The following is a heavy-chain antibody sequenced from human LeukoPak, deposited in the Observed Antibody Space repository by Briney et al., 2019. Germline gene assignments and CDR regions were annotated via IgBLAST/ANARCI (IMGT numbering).Heavy chain of an antibody. V-gene: IGHV4-61*02. CDR2: IYTSENT. CDR1: GGSISSGSYY. J-gene: IGHJ4*02. Sequence: SETLSLTCTVSGGSISSGSYYWSWIRQPAGKGLEWIGRIYTSENTNYNPSLKSRVTISLDTSKNLFSLKLSSVTAADTAVYYCATTNYYDSSGYYHFDYWGQGTLVTVSS. D-gene: IGHD3-22*01. CDR3: ATTNYYDSSGYYHFDY.